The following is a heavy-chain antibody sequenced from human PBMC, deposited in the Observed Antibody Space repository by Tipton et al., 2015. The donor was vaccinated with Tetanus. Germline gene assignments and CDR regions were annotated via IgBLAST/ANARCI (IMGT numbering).Heavy chain of an antibody. CDR3: ATRLGIHMTVMGAFDV. Sequence: SLRLSCATSGFTFGSFAMNWVRQAPGEGLEWVSGISGNGANTNYADSLKGRFTISRDNSKNTLHLQMNSLRAEDTAVYYCATRLGIHMTVMGAFDVWGQGTTVTVSS. J-gene: IGHJ3*01. V-gene: IGHV3-23*01. D-gene: IGHD3-22*01. CDR1: GFTFGSFA. CDR2: ISGNGANT.